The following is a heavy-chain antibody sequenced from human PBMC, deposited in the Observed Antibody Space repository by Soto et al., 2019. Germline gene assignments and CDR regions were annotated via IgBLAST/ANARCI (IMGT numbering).Heavy chain of an antibody. Sequence: NPSETLSLTCPVSGGSISSYYWSWIRQPPGKGLEWIGYIYYSGSTNYNPSLKSRVTISVDTSKNQFSLKLSSVTAADTAVYYCARAGWSSSWYFDYWGQGTLVTVSS. CDR2: IYYSGST. J-gene: IGHJ4*02. V-gene: IGHV4-59*01. D-gene: IGHD6-13*01. CDR3: ARAGWSSSWYFDY. CDR1: GGSISSYY.